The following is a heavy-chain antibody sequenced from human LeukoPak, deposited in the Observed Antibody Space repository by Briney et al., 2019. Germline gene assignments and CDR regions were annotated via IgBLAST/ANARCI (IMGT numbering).Heavy chain of an antibody. Sequence: GGSLRLSCAASGFTFSTYWMHWVRQSPGKGLVWVSRINMDGTTISYAGSVEGRFTISRDNAKNTLYLQMNSLRAEDTAVYYCARRMDNDYWGQGTLVTVSS. CDR2: INMDGTTI. V-gene: IGHV3-74*01. J-gene: IGHJ4*02. CDR1: GFTFSTYW. D-gene: IGHD2-8*01. CDR3: ARRMDNDY.